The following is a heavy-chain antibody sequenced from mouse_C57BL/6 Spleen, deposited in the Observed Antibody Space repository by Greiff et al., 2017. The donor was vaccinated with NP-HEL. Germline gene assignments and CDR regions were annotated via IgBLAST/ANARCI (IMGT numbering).Heavy chain of an antibody. Sequence: VQLQQSGAELVKPGASVKLSCKASGYTFTSYWMHWVKQRPGQGLEWIGMIHPNSGSTNYNEKFKSKATLTVDKSSSTAYMQLSSLTSEDSAVYYCARLRGYDGYFDVWGTGTTVTVSS. D-gene: IGHD2-2*01. CDR1: GYTFTSYW. J-gene: IGHJ1*03. CDR2: IHPNSGST. V-gene: IGHV1-64*01. CDR3: ARLRGYDGYFDV.